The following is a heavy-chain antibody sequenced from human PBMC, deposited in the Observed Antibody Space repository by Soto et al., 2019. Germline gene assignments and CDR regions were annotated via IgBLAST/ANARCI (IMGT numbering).Heavy chain of an antibody. Sequence: QVQLQESGPGLVKPSETLSLTCTISGGSFSSDYWTWIRQPPGKGLEWIGYIYFSGVTNYNPSLKSGITMSVDTSKNQFSLKLSSVTAADTAVYCCARRNWKWLQYWSFDLWGRGTLVTVSS. J-gene: IGHJ2*01. D-gene: IGHD5-12*01. CDR3: ARRNWKWLQYWSFDL. CDR1: GGSFSSDY. V-gene: IGHV4-59*08. CDR2: IYFSGVT.